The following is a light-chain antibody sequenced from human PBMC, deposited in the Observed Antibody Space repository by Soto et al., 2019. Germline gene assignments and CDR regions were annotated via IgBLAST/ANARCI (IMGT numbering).Light chain of an antibody. Sequence: QSALTQPPSVSGSPGQSVTISCTGTSSDVGSYNRVSWYQQPPGTAPKLMMYEVSNRPSGVPDRFSGSKSGNTASLTISGLQAEYEADYYCSLYTSNFTDVFGTGTKVTVL. CDR1: SSDVGSYNR. CDR2: EVS. J-gene: IGLJ1*01. V-gene: IGLV2-18*01. CDR3: SLYTSNFTDV.